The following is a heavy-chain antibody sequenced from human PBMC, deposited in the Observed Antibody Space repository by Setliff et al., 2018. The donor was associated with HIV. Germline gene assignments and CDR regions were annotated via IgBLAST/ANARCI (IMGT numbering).Heavy chain of an antibody. J-gene: IGHJ3*02. V-gene: IGHV1-18*01. D-gene: IGHD6-13*01. Sequence: GASVKVSCKASGYNFNSFGINWVRQAPGQGLEWMGWISTYNGRTDYVQKLQDRVTMTTDTYTSTAYMDLRSLISDDTAVYYCARGFSRWYGALDMWGQGTVVTVSS. CDR3: ARGFSRWYGALDM. CDR1: GYNFNSFG. CDR2: ISTYNGRT.